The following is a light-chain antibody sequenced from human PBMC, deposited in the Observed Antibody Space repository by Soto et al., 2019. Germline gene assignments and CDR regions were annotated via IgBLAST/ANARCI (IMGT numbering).Light chain of an antibody. V-gene: IGKV3-11*01. CDR2: DAS. CDR1: QSVSSS. Sequence: EIVLTQSPDTLSLSPGERATLSCRASQSVSSSLAWYQQKPGQAPRLLIYDASNRATGIPARFSDSGSGTDFTHTISSREPEDFAVYYWQQRSNWPPEVTFGPGTKVDIK. CDR3: QQRSNWPPEVT. J-gene: IGKJ3*01.